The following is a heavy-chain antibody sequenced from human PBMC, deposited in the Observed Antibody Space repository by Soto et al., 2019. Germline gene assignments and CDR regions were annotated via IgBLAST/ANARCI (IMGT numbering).Heavy chain of an antibody. CDR3: ARGSSLALDY. CDR2: INPSGGAT. Sequence: QVQMVQSGAEVKKPGASVKVSCEASGYTFTDYYMHWVRQAPGQGLEWMGRINPSGGATTYVQKFQGRGTMTTDTSTSTVYMDRSSLTSEDTAVYYGARGSSLALDYWGQGTLVTVSS. CDR1: GYTFTDYY. V-gene: IGHV1-46*01. J-gene: IGHJ4*02.